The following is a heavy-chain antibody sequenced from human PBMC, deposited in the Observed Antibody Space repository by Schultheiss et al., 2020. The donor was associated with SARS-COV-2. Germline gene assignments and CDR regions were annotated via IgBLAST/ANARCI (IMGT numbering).Heavy chain of an antibody. J-gene: IGHJ4*02. CDR2: IYYSGST. CDR3: ASPIAVGATDDY. V-gene: IGHV4-31*03. Sequence: SETLSLTCTVSGGSISSGGYYWSWIRQHPGKGLEWIGYIYYSGSTYYNPSLKSRVTISVDTSKNQFSLKLSSVTAADTTVYYCASPIAVGATDDYWGQGTLVTVSS. CDR1: GGSISSGGYY. D-gene: IGHD1-26*01.